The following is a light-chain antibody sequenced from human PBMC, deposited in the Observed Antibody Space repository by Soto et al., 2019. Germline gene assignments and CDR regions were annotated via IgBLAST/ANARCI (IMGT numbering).Light chain of an antibody. CDR2: EAS. V-gene: IGLV2-23*01. CDR3: CSYGRSVV. Sequence: QSVLTQPASVSGSPGQSITISCTGISNDVGTYNLVSWYQHHPGKAPKLIIYEASKRPSGVPNRFSGSKSGNTASLTISGLHAEDKADYYCCSYGRSVVFGGGTKVTVL. CDR1: SNDVGTYNL. J-gene: IGLJ2*01.